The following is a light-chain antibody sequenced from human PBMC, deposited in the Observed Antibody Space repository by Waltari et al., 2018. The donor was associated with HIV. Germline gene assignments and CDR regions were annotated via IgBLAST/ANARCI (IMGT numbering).Light chain of an antibody. CDR1: QGINKD. CDR2: AAS. J-gene: IGKJ1*01. V-gene: IGKV1-17*01. Sequence: DIQMTQSPSSLSASLGDRITIPCRASQGINKDVVWCQQKPGKAPKRLIYAASSLQSGVPSRFSGSGSGTEFTLTISSLQPEDFATYYCLQHNTYPWTFGQGTKVEIK. CDR3: LQHNTYPWT.